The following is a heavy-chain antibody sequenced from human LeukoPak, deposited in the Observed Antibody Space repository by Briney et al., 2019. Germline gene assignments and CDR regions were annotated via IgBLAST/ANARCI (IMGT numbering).Heavy chain of an antibody. D-gene: IGHD6-13*01. CDR3: ASPGIAAAGTDY. V-gene: IGHV4-34*01. Sequence: SETLSLTCAVYGGSFSGYYWSWIRQPPGKGLEWIGYIYHSGSTYYNPSLRSRVTISVDRSKNQFSLKLSSVTAADTAVYYCASPGIAAAGTDYWGQGTLVTVSS. CDR1: GGSFSGYY. CDR2: IYHSGST. J-gene: IGHJ4*02.